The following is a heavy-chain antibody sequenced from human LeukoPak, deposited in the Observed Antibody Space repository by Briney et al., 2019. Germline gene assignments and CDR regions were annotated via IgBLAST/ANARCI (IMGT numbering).Heavy chain of an antibody. J-gene: IGHJ2*01. CDR2: INHSGST. Sequence: SETLSLTCAVYGGSFSGYYWSWIRQPPGKGLEWIGEINHSGSTNYNPSLKSRVTISVDTSKNQFSLKLSSVTAADTAVYYCARTQSSRRGTPRRGYWYFDLWGRGTLVTVSS. V-gene: IGHV4-34*01. CDR3: ARTQSSRRGTPRRGYWYFDL. D-gene: IGHD2-2*01. CDR1: GGSFSGYY.